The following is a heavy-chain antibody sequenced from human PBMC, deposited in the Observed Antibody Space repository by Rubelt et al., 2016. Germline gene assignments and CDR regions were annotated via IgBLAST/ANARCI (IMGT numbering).Heavy chain of an antibody. CDR1: GYIFTNYA. Sequence: QVQLVQSGTEVKKPGASVKVSCKASGYIFTNYAMHWVRQAPGQRLEWMGWINAGNDNTKYSQKFQGRVTITRDTSASIAYMELSSLGSDDTAVYYCARENDALDIWGQGTMVTVSS. V-gene: IGHV1-3*01. J-gene: IGHJ3*02. CDR3: ARENDALDI. CDR2: INAGNDNT.